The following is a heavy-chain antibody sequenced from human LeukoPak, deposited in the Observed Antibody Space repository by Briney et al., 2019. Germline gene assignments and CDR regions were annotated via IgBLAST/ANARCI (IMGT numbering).Heavy chain of an antibody. Sequence: SETLSLTCTVSGGSISSSSYYWGWIRQPPGKGLEWIGSIYYSGSTYYNPSLKSRVTISVDTSKNQFSLKLSSVTAADTAVYYCASHYYDSSGYQGSFDYWGQGTLVTVSS. D-gene: IGHD3-22*01. CDR1: GGSISSSSYY. V-gene: IGHV4-39*01. CDR2: IYYSGST. J-gene: IGHJ4*02. CDR3: ASHYYDSSGYQGSFDY.